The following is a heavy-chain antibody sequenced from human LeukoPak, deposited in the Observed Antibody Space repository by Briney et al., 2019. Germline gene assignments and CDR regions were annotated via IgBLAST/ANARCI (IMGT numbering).Heavy chain of an antibody. CDR2: INHSGST. CDR1: GGSFSGYY. J-gene: IGHJ4*02. CDR3: ASLLDTLNYDLWSGYLDY. V-gene: IGHV4-34*01. D-gene: IGHD3-3*01. Sequence: SETLSLTCAVYGGSFSGYYWSWIRQPPGKGLEWIGEINHSGSTNYNPSLKSRVTISVDTSKNQFSLRLSSVTAADTAVYYCASLLDTLNYDLWSGYLDYWGQGTLVTVSS.